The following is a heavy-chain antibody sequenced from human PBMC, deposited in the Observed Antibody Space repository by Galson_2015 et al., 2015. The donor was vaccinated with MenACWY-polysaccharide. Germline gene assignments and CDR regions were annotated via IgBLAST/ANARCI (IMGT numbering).Heavy chain of an antibody. D-gene: IGHD1-26*01. CDR1: GYTFTSYY. J-gene: IGHJ4*02. Sequence: SVKVSCKASGYTFTSYYMHWVRQAPGQGLEWMGVINPTGGAPTYAQKFQDRITMTRDTSTSTVYMELSSLRSEDRDVYSCARDKWPPEVGRHFDCWGQGTLLTVSS. CDR3: ARDKWPPEVGRHFDC. CDR2: INPTGGAP. V-gene: IGHV1-46*01.